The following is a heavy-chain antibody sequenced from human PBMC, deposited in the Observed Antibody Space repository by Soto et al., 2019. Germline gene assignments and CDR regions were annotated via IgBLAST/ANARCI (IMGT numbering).Heavy chain of an antibody. V-gene: IGHV3-23*01. D-gene: IGHD4-17*01. CDR2: ISGSGGST. J-gene: IGHJ4*02. Sequence: GGSLRLSCAASGFTFSSYAMSWVRQAPGKGLEWVSAISGSGGSTYYADSVKGRFTISRDNSKNTLYLQMNSLRAEDTAVYYCAKLPTTVVEAGFGTFDYWGQGTLVTVSS. CDR1: GFTFSSYA. CDR3: AKLPTTVVEAGFGTFDY.